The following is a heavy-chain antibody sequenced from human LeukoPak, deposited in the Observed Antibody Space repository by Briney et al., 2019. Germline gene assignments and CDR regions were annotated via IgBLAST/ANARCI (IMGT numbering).Heavy chain of an antibody. J-gene: IGHJ4*02. V-gene: IGHV3-64*01. CDR3: ARAPGRGLYYFDY. CDR2: ISSSGGNT. D-gene: IGHD2-15*01. Sequence: GGSLRLSCAASGFTFNTYAMHWVRQAPGKGLEFVSSISSSGGNTYYANSVKGRFTISRDDSKNTLYLQMGSLRPEDMAVYYCARAPGRGLYYFDYWGQGTLVTVPS. CDR1: GFTFNTYA.